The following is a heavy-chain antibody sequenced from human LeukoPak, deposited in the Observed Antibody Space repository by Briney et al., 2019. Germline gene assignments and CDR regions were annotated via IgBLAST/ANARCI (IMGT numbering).Heavy chain of an antibody. CDR1: GFTFDDYA. D-gene: IGHD1-26*01. V-gene: IGHV3-43D*03. CDR2: ITWDGGST. J-gene: IGHJ3*02. Sequence: RTGGSLRLSCAASGFTFDDYAMHWVRQAPGKGLEWVSLITWDGGSTYYADSVKGRFTISRDNSKNTLYLQMNSLRAEDTAVYYCARGGSYLSAFDIWGQGTMVTVSS. CDR3: ARGGSYLSAFDI.